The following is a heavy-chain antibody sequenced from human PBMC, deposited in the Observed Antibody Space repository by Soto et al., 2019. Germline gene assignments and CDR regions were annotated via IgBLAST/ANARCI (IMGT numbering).Heavy chain of an antibody. Sequence: GGSLRLSCAASGLPFSRYAMHGVRQAPGKGLEWVAVIAYDGRNKYYADSVKGRFTISRDNSKNTLYLQMNSLRIEDTAVYYSARELERVFDYWGQGTLVTVSS. D-gene: IGHD1-1*01. V-gene: IGHV3-30*04. CDR2: IAYDGRNK. CDR1: GLPFSRYA. J-gene: IGHJ4*02. CDR3: ARELERVFDY.